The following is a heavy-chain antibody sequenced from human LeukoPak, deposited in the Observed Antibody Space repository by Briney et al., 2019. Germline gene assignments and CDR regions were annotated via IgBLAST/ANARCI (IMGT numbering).Heavy chain of an antibody. V-gene: IGHV1-18*01. CDR3: AKLWNYHILTDSYSDDH. CDR1: GYTFSSYS. D-gene: IGHD3-9*01. CDR2: ISAYNGNT. Sequence: ASVKVSCKGSGYTFSSYSITWVRQAPGQGLEWMGWISAYNGNTNYAQKLQGRVTMTRDTSINTAYMELIRLTSDDTAVYYCAKLWNYHILTDSYSDDHWGQGTLVTVSS. J-gene: IGHJ4*02.